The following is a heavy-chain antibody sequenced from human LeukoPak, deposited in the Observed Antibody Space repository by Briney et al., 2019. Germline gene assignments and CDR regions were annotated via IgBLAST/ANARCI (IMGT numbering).Heavy chain of an antibody. CDR2: IYHSGST. V-gene: IGHV4-30-2*01. CDR1: GGSISSGGYS. CDR3: ARAGELDYYFGY. Sequence: PSETLSLTCAVSGGSISSGGYSWSWIRQPPGKGLEWIGYIYHSGSTYYNPSLKSRVAISVDRSKNQFSLKLSSVTAADTAVYYCARAGELDYYFGYWGQGTLVTVSS. J-gene: IGHJ4*02. D-gene: IGHD1-1*01.